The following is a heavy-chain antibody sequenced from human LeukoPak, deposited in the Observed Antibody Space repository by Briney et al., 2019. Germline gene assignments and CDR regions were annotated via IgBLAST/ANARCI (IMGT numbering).Heavy chain of an antibody. CDR1: GYTFTAYY. CDR3: ATRPGYSYGPHEVDY. V-gene: IGHV1-2*02. J-gene: IGHJ4*02. CDR2: INPNSGGT. D-gene: IGHD5-18*01. Sequence: GASVKVSCKASGYTFTAYYMHWVRQAPGQGLEWMGWINPNSGGTSYAQKFQGRVTMTRDTSISTAYMELSRLRSDDTAVYYCATRPGYSYGPHEVDYWGQGTLVTVSS.